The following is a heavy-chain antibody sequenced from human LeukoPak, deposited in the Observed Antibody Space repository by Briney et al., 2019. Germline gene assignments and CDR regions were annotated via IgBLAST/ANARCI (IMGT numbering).Heavy chain of an antibody. V-gene: IGHV1-2*02. J-gene: IGHJ4*02. CDR1: GYTFTGNY. CDR3: ARDLSGSYTEFDY. CDR2: INPNSGGT. D-gene: IGHD1-26*01. Sequence: ASVKVSCKASGYTFTGNYMHWVRQAPGQGLEWMGWINPNSGGTNYAQKFRGRVTMTRDTSISTAYMELSRLKSDDTAVYYCARDLSGSYTEFDYWGQGTLVTVSS.